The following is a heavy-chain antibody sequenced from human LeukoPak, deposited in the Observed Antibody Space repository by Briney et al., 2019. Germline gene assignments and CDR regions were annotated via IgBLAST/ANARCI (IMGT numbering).Heavy chain of an antibody. D-gene: IGHD4/OR15-4a*01. CDR3: ARDHLPAGAPGYYMDV. V-gene: IGHV4-59*02. CDR2: IYNSGMT. CDR1: GGSVSSHF. J-gene: IGHJ6*03. Sequence: SETLSLTCTVSGGSVSSHFWSWIRQPPGKGLEWIGYIYNSGMTNYNPSLKSRVTMSVDTSKNQSSLMLRSVTAADTAVYYCARDHLPAGAPGYYMDVWGKGTTVTVSS.